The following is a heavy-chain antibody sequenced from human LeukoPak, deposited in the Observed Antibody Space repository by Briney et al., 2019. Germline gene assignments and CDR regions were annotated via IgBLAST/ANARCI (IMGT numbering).Heavy chain of an antibody. CDR2: IYSGGST. Sequence: TGGSLRLSCAASGFTFSSYAMSWVRQAPGKGLEWVSVIYSGGSTYYADSVKGRFTISRHNSKNTLCLQMNSLRAEDTAVYYCAKDVPLYYYDSSGYYSGDAFDIWGQGTMVTVSS. D-gene: IGHD3-22*01. V-gene: IGHV3-53*04. CDR3: AKDVPLYYYDSSGYYSGDAFDI. J-gene: IGHJ3*02. CDR1: GFTFSSYA.